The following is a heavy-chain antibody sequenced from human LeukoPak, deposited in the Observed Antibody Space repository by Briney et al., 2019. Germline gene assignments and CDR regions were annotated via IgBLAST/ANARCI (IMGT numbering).Heavy chain of an antibody. CDR3: ARDGGLRLAAAGTNGY. D-gene: IGHD6-13*01. CDR1: GYTFTGYY. V-gene: IGHV1-2*02. J-gene: IGHJ4*02. Sequence: ASVTVSCKASGYTFTGYYMHWVRQAPGQGLEWMGWINPNSGGTNYAQKFQGRVTMTRDTSISTAYMELSRLRSDDTAVYYCARDGGLRLAAAGTNGYWGQGTLVTVSS. CDR2: INPNSGGT.